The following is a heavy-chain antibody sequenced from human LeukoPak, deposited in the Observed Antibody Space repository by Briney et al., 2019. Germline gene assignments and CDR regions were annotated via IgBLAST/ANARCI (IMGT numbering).Heavy chain of an antibody. V-gene: IGHV1-8*01. CDR3: ARDRVGIAVAGTPWGAFDI. D-gene: IGHD6-19*01. CDR2: MNPNSGNT. Sequence: ASVKVSCKASGYTFTSYDINWVRQATGQGLEWMGWMNPNSGNTGYAQKFQGRVTMTRNTSISTAYMELSSLRSEDTAVYYCARDRVGIAVAGTPWGAFDIWGQGTMVTVSS. CDR1: GYTFTSYD. J-gene: IGHJ3*02.